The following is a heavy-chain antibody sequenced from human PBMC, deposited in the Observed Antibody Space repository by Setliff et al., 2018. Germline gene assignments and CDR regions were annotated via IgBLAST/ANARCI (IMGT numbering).Heavy chain of an antibody. CDR3: AREVGTSTSSDAFDV. D-gene: IGHD1-26*01. J-gene: IGHJ3*01. CDR1: GDSISSGDYF. CDR2: IYHSGSA. Sequence: KTSETLSLTRTVSGDSISSGDYFWSWIRQPPGKGLEWIAYIYHSGSAYYNPSLKSRVTMSVDTSKNQFSLHLTSVTAADTAVYYCAREVGTSTSSDAFDVWGQGMMVTVSS. V-gene: IGHV4-30-4*08.